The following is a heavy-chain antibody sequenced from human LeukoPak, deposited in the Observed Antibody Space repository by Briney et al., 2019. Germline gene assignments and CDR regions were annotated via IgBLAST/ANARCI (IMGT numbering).Heavy chain of an antibody. V-gene: IGHV4-59*12. CDR1: GGSMSRYY. J-gene: IGHJ4*02. Sequence: SETLSLTCTVSGGSMSRYYWNWIRQPPGKGLEWVGYIYYTGSTNYNPTLESRVTISLDTSKDQFSLKLSSVTAADTAVYYCVRRNTRYYFDYWGQGTLVTVSS. CDR3: VRRNTRYYFDY. CDR2: IYYTGST. D-gene: IGHD1-14*01.